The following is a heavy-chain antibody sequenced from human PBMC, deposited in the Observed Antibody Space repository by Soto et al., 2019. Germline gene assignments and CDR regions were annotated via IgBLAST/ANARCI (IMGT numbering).Heavy chain of an antibody. D-gene: IGHD1-1*01. Sequence: QVQVVQSRAEVKKPGASVRVSCKTSGYTFTDYDINWVRQAAGQGLEYMGWMSPDSGNTGYSQQFQGRVTMTSNTPTPTASTELSRLTSEDTAVYYCEVTTGYWGQGTMVTVSS. V-gene: IGHV1-8*02. J-gene: IGHJ4*02. CDR1: GYTFTDYD. CDR2: MSPDSGNT. CDR3: EVTTGY.